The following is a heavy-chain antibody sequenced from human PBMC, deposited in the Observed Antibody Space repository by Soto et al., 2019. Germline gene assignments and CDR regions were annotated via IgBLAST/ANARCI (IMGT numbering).Heavy chain of an antibody. J-gene: IGHJ4*02. CDR2: IYHSGST. D-gene: IGHD6-13*01. CDR1: SGSISSSNW. V-gene: IGHV4-4*02. Sequence: SETLSLTCAVSSGSISSSNWWSWVRQPPGKGLEWIGEIYHSGSTNYNPSLKSRVTISVDKSKNQFSLKLSSVTAADTAVYYCARALAAAGTLGELFDYWGQGTLVTVSS. CDR3: ARALAAAGTLGELFDY.